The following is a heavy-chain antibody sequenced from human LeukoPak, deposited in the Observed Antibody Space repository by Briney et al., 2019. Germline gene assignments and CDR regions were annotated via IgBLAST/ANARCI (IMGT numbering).Heavy chain of an antibody. D-gene: IGHD2-15*01. J-gene: IGHJ4*02. Sequence: GASVKVSCKASGYTFTGYYMHWVRQAPGQGLEWMGIINPSGGSTSYARKFQGRVTMTRDMSTSTVYMELSSLRSEDTAVYYCARGRVVVAATTLLDYWGQGTLVTVSS. V-gene: IGHV1-46*01. CDR3: ARGRVVVAATTLLDY. CDR2: INPSGGST. CDR1: GYTFTGYY.